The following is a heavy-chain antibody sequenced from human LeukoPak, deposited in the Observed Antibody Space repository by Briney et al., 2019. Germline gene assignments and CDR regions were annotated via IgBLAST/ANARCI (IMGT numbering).Heavy chain of an antibody. V-gene: IGHV1-2*02. CDR2: INPNSGGT. Sequence: ASVKVSCKASGYTFTGYYMHWVRQAPGQGLEWMGWINPNSGGTNYAQKFQGTVTMTRDTSISTAYMELSRLRSDDTAVYYCARASYGRSNTPPDYWDQGTLVTVSS. CDR3: ARASYGRSNTPPDY. CDR1: GYTFTGYY. D-gene: IGHD4-17*01. J-gene: IGHJ4*02.